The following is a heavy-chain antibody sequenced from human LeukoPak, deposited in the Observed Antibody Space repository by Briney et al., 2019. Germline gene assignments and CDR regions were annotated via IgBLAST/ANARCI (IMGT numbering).Heavy chain of an antibody. D-gene: IGHD5-18*01. Sequence: GSLRLSCAASGFTFSSYAMHWVRQAPGKGLDWVALISYDGSNKYYADSVKGRLTISRDNSKNTLYLQMNSLRAEDTAVYYCAEGYNYGYGYWGQGTLVTVSS. J-gene: IGHJ4*02. CDR2: ISYDGSNK. V-gene: IGHV3-30*14. CDR1: GFTFSSYA. CDR3: AEGYNYGYGY.